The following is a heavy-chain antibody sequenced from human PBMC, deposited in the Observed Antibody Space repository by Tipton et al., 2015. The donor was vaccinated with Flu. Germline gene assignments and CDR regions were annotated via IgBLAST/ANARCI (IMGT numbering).Heavy chain of an antibody. CDR2: IYHSGST. V-gene: IGHV4-4*02. CDR1: GGSISSSNW. D-gene: IGHD3-10*01. J-gene: IGHJ3*02. CDR3: ARRPYYYGGSAFDI. Sequence: SGGSISSSNWWSWVRQPPGKGLEWIGEIYHSGSTSYNPSLKSRVTISVDKSKNQFSLNLSSVTAADTAVYYCARRPYYYGGSAFDIWGQGTVVTVSS.